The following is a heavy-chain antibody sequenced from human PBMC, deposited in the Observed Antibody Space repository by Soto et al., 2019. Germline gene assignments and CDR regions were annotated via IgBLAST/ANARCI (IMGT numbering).Heavy chain of an antibody. D-gene: IGHD2-2*01. J-gene: IGHJ6*02. CDR2: ISGSGNYI. V-gene: IGHV3-21*01. CDR3: VRNTGGCSSTSCHSYGMDV. Sequence: GGSLRLSCAASRFTFNTYTMVWVRRYPGSGLEWVSSISGSGNYIYHADSVKGRFSISRDKAKNSLFLQINSLRAEDTAVYYCVRNTGGCSSTSCHSYGMDVWGQGTTVTVSS. CDR1: RFTFNTYT.